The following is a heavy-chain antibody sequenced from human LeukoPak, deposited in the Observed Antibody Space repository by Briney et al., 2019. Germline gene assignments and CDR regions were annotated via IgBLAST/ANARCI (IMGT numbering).Heavy chain of an antibody. V-gene: IGHV3-7*01. CDR3: ARWVSQYYFDY. Sequence: GGSLRLSCAASGFTLNYYCMSWVRQAPGKGLEWVANINQGGSEKYFVDSVKGRFTISRDNAQNSVFLQMDSLRVDDTAVYYCARWVSQYYFDYWGQGTQVTVSS. J-gene: IGHJ4*02. CDR2: INQGGSEK. D-gene: IGHD2-21*01. CDR1: GFTLNYYC.